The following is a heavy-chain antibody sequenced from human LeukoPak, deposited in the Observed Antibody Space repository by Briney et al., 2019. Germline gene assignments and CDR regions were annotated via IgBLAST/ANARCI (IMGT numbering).Heavy chain of an antibody. Sequence: VKVSCKASGYTFTSYGISWVRQAPGQGLEWMGWINTYNGNTNYAQKLQGRVTMTTDTSTTTAYMELRSLRSDDTAVYYCARRGCSSSSCYSSSWFDPWGQGTLVTVSS. D-gene: IGHD2-2*01. J-gene: IGHJ5*02. CDR3: ARRGCSSSSCYSSSWFDP. CDR1: GYTFTSYG. CDR2: INTYNGNT. V-gene: IGHV1-18*01.